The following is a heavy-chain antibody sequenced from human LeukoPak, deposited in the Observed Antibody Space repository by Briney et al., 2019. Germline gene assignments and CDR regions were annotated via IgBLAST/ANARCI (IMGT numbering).Heavy chain of an antibody. Sequence: PSETLSLTCTVSGGSISSYYWSWIRQPAGKGLEWIGRIYTSGSTNYNPSLKSRVTMSVDTSKNQFSLKLSSVTAADTAVYYCARHGSDYVWGSYRRDYFDYWGQGTLVTVSS. CDR3: ARHGSDYVWGSYRRDYFDY. V-gene: IGHV4-4*07. CDR1: GGSISSYY. D-gene: IGHD3-16*02. CDR2: IYTSGST. J-gene: IGHJ4*02.